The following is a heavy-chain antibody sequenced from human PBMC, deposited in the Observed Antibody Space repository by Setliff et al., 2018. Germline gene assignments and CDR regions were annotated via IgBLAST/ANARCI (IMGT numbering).Heavy chain of an antibody. D-gene: IGHD2-21*01. J-gene: IGHJ4*02. V-gene: IGHV3-48*01. CDR3: AKGWAGDDS. CDR2: ISSSSSTI. Sequence: GGSLRLSCAASGFTFSSYSMNWVRQAPGKGLEWVSYISSSSSTIYYADSVKGRLTISRDNAKDSLYLQMNNVRAEDTAVYYCAKGWAGDDSWGQGTLVTVSS. CDR1: GFTFSSYS.